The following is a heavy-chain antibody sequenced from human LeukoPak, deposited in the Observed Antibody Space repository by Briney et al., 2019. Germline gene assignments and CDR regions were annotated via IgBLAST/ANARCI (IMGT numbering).Heavy chain of an antibody. J-gene: IGHJ4*02. Sequence: GESLKISCKGSGYSFTSYWIGWVRQMPGKGLEWTGIIYPGDSDTRYSPSFQGQVTISADKSISTAYLQWSSLKASDTAMYYCASGTYYYDSSGYYDWDYWGQGTLVTVSS. CDR1: GYSFTSYW. D-gene: IGHD3-22*01. CDR2: IYPGDSDT. V-gene: IGHV5-51*03. CDR3: ASGTYYYDSSGYYDWDY.